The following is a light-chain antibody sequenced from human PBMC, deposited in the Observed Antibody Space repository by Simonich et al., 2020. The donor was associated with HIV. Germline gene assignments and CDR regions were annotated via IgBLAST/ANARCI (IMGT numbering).Light chain of an antibody. CDR2: DVS. V-gene: IGLV2-14*01. J-gene: IGLJ1*01. Sequence: QSALTQPASVSGSPGQSITLSCPGTSRDVGFYNYVSWYQQHPGQAPKLMIYDVSKRPSGVSNRFSGSKSGNTASLTISGLQAEDEADYYCSSYTSSSTYVFGTGTKVTVL. CDR1: SRDVGFYNY. CDR3: SSYTSSSTYV.